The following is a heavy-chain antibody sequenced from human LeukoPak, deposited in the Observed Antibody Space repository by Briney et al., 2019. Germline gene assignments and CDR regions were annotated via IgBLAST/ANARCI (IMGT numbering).Heavy chain of an antibody. V-gene: IGHV3-23*01. CDR1: GFTFSSYA. Sequence: PGGSLRLSCAASGFTFSSYAMSWVRQAPGKGLEWVSAISGSGGSTYYADSVKGRFTISRDNAKNSLYLQMNSLRAEDTAVYYCARDLITMVRGVVHYYYYGMDVWGQGTTVTVSS. CDR2: ISGSGGST. D-gene: IGHD3-10*01. J-gene: IGHJ6*02. CDR3: ARDLITMVRGVVHYYYYGMDV.